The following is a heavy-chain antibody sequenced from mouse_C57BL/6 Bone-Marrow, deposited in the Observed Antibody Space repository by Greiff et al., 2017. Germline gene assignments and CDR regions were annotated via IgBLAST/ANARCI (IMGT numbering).Heavy chain of an antibody. CDR1: GYTFTSYW. D-gene: IGHD1-1*01. V-gene: IGHV1-64*01. J-gene: IGHJ1*03. CDR3: ARSPITTVPYFDV. Sequence: VQLQQSGAELVKPGASVKLSCKASGYTFTSYWMHWVKQRPGQGLEWIGMIHPNSGSTNYNEKFKSKATLTVDKSSSTAYMQLSSLTSEDSAVYYCARSPITTVPYFDVWGTGTTVTVSS. CDR2: IHPNSGST.